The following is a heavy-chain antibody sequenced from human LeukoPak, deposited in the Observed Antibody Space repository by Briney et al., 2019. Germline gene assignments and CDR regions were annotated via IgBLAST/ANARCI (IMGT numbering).Heavy chain of an antibody. CDR3: AKDPAHYYDSSGYYSY. V-gene: IGHV3-23*01. CDR1: GFIFSSYA. J-gene: IGHJ4*02. Sequence: PGGSLRLSCPSSGFIFSSYAMSWVRQAPGKGLEWVSAISGSGGSTYYADSVKGRFTISRDNSKNTLYQKMNSPRAEDTAVYYCAKDPAHYYDSSGYYSYWGQGTLVTVSS. CDR2: ISGSGGST. D-gene: IGHD3-22*01.